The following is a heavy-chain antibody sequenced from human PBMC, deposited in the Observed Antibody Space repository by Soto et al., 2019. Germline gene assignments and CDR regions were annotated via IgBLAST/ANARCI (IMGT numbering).Heavy chain of an antibody. CDR2: MNPNSGNT. V-gene: IGHV1-8*01. CDR1: GYTFTSYD. Sequence: ASVKVSCKASGYTFTSYDINWVRQATGQGLEWVGWMNPNSGNTGYAQKFQGRVTMTRNTSISTAYMELSSLRSEDTAVYYCARDMGRLHEGDAFDIWGQGTMVTVSS. CDR3: ARDMGRLHEGDAFDI. D-gene: IGHD1-1*01. J-gene: IGHJ3*02.